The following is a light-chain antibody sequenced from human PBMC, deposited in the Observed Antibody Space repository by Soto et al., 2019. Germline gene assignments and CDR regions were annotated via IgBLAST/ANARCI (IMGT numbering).Light chain of an antibody. Sequence: QFVLTQPASVSGSPGQSITISCTGTSSDVGRYNLVSWYQQHPGKAPKLIIHEDSKRSSGLSNRFSGSKSGNTASLTISGLQAEDEADYYCCSYAGSSTYVFGTGTKVTVL. CDR3: CSYAGSSTYV. CDR1: SSDVGRYNL. CDR2: EDS. V-gene: IGLV2-23*01. J-gene: IGLJ1*01.